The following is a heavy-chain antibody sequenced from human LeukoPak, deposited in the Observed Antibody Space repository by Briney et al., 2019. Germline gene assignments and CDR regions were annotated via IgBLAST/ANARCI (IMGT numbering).Heavy chain of an antibody. CDR3: ARERGVAVAGRYYYYYMDV. J-gene: IGHJ6*03. D-gene: IGHD6-19*01. CDR1: GYTFTSYG. V-gene: IGHV1-18*01. CDR2: ISADNGKT. Sequence: GASMKVSCKTSGYTFTSYGISWVRQAPGQGLEWMGWISADNGKTNYAQKLQGRVTMTTDTSTTTAYMELRSLRSDDTAVYYCARERGVAVAGRYYYYYMDVWGKGTTVTVSS.